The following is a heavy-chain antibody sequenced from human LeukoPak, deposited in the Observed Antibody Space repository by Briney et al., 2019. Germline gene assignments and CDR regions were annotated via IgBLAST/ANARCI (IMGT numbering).Heavy chain of an antibody. D-gene: IGHD1-26*01. CDR2: IYYSGST. CDR1: GGSISSYY. CDR3: TRNNGGSPEIDH. Sequence: PSETLSLTCTVSGGSISSYYWSWTRQPPGKGLEWIGYIYYSGSTNYNPSLKSRVTISVDTSKNQFSLKLNSVTAADTAVYYCTRNNGGSPEIDHWGQGTLVTVSS. V-gene: IGHV4-59*01. J-gene: IGHJ5*02.